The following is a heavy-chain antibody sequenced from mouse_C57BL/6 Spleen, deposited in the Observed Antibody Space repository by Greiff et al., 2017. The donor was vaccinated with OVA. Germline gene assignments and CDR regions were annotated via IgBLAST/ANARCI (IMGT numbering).Heavy chain of an antibody. CDR3: ARGPIPAWFAY. J-gene: IGHJ3*01. V-gene: IGHV5-17*01. Sequence: EVKVVESGGGLVKPGGSLKLSCAASGFTFSDYGMHWVRQAPEKGLEWVAYISSGSSTIYYADTVKGRFTISRDNAKNTLFLQMTSLRSEDTAMYYCARGPIPAWFAYWGQGTLVTVSA. CDR1: GFTFSDYG. CDR2: ISSGSSTI.